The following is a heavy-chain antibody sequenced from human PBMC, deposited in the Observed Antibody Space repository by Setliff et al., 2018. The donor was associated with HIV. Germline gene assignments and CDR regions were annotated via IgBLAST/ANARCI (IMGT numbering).Heavy chain of an antibody. CDR1: RFTFSIYA. CDR2: ISGSGTST. V-gene: IGHV3-23*01. Sequence: GGSLRLSCAASRFTFSIYAMTWVRQAPGKGLEWVSAISGSGTSTYYADSVKGRFTISRDNTKNTLYLQMNRLRAEETAIYFCVRDKDGYNYWGQGTLVTVSS. CDR3: VRDKDGYNY. J-gene: IGHJ4*02. D-gene: IGHD5-12*01.